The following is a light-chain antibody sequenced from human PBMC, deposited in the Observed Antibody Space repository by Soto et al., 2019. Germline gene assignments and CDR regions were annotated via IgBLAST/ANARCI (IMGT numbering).Light chain of an antibody. CDR2: GVS. CDR1: EYVSSN. Sequence: EIVMTQSPATLSVSPGERVTLSCRASEYVSSNLAWYQQKPGQAPRLLMYGVSTRATDIPDRFSGSGSGTEFTLTISSLQSEDFAVYYCQQYDDWPPWTFGQGTKVEIK. CDR3: QQYDDWPPWT. J-gene: IGKJ1*01. V-gene: IGKV3-15*01.